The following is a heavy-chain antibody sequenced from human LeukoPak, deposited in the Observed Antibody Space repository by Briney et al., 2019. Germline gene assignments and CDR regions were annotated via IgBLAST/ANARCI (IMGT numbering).Heavy chain of an antibody. D-gene: IGHD6-6*01. Sequence: GGSLRLSCAASGFTFSSYWMHWVRQAPGKGLVWVPRIDSDGSSTSYADSMKGRFTISRDNAKNTLYLQMNSLRAEDTAVYYCARLGAYSSLGPFDYWGQGTLVTVSS. CDR3: ARLGAYSSLGPFDY. CDR2: IDSDGSST. V-gene: IGHV3-74*01. CDR1: GFTFSSYW. J-gene: IGHJ4*02.